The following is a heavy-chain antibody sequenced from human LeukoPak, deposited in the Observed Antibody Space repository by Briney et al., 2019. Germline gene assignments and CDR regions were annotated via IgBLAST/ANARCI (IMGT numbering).Heavy chain of an antibody. Sequence: GESLKISCKGSGYSFTSYWIGWVRQMPGKGLEWMGIIYPGDSDTRYSPSFQGQVTISADKSISTAYLQWSSLKASDTAMYYCASRKLGDYPIGDDAFDIWGQGTMVTVSS. CDR2: IYPGDSDT. D-gene: IGHD3-16*01. CDR1: GYSFTSYW. J-gene: IGHJ3*02. V-gene: IGHV5-51*01. CDR3: ASRKLGDYPIGDDAFDI.